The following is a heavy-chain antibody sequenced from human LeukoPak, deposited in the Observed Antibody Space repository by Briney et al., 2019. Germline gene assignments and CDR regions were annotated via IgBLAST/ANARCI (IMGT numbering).Heavy chain of an antibody. CDR1: GFTFSSYW. CDR3: ARDRADGYNYGDYFDN. D-gene: IGHD5-18*01. V-gene: IGHV3-66*01. J-gene: IGHJ4*02. CDR2: IYGSSRT. Sequence: GGSLRLSCAASGFTFSSYWMSWVRQAAGKGLEWVSVIYGSSRTYYADSVKGRFTIPRDNSKNTVYLQMDSLRAEDTAVYYCARDRADGYNYGDYFDNWGQGTLVTVSS.